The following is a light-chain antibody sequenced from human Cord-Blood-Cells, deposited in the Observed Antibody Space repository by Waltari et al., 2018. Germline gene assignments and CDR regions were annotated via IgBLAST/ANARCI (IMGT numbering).Light chain of an antibody. CDR2: GAS. CDR3: QQYNNWPGT. J-gene: IGKJ1*01. V-gene: IGKV3-15*01. CDR1: QSVSSN. Sequence: EIVMTQSPATLSVSPGERATLPCRASQSVSSNLAWYQQKPGQAPRLLIYGASTRATGIPARFSCSGSGTEFTLTISSLQSEDFAVYYCQQYNNWPGTFGQGTKVEIK.